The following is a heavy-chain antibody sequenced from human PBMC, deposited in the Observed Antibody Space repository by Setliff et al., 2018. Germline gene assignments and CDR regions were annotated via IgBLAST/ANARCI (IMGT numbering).Heavy chain of an antibody. J-gene: IGHJ3*02. CDR2: IGAYNGNT. CDR3: ARVDGYNSAFDI. CDR1: GYTFTNYG. D-gene: IGHD5-12*01. Sequence: ASVKVSCKASGYTFTNYGVTWVRQAPGQGLEWMGWIGAYNGNTYNAHKFQGRVTMTSDTSTSTAYMELRSLRSDDTAVYYCARVDGYNSAFDIWGQGTMVTVSS. V-gene: IGHV1-18*01.